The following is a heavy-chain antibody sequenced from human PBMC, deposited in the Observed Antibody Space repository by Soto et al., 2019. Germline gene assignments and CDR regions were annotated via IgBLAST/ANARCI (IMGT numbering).Heavy chain of an antibody. CDR2: IHHSATT. CDR1: GGSISRSSSF. V-gene: IGHV4-39*01. D-gene: IGHD1-7*01. CDR3: VRPANYALDM. J-gene: IGHJ3*02. Sequence: QLQLQESGPGLVKPSETLSLICNVSGGSISRSSSFWGWIRQPPGKGPEWIGSIHHSATTYYNPSLKSRVTISVDTSKNQFSLKLSSVTAADTAMYYCVRPANYALDMWGHGTMVTVSS.